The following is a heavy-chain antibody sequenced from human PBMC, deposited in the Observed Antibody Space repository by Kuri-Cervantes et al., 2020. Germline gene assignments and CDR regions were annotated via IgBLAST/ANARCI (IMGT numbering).Heavy chain of an antibody. CDR2: ISSSSSYI. V-gene: IGHV3-21*01. CDR3: ARAARRPYSYYFDY. CDR1: GFTVSSNY. Sequence: GGSLRLSCAASGFTVSSNYMNWVRQAPGEGLEWVSSISSSSSYIYYADSVKGRFTISRDNAKNSLYLQVNSLRAEDTAVYYCARAARRPYSYYFDYWGQGTLVTVSS. J-gene: IGHJ4*02. D-gene: IGHD2-15*01.